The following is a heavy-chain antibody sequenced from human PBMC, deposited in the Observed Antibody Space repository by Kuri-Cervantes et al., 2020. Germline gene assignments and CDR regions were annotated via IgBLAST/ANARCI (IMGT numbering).Heavy chain of an antibody. J-gene: IGHJ6*03. Sequence: SETLSLTCTVSGGSISSYYWSWIRQPPGKGLEWIGYIYYSGSTNYNPSLKSRVTISVDTSKNQFSLKLSSVTAADTAVYYCARGVTTGYSSSWCQAHYYYYMDVWGKGTTVTVSS. CDR2: IYYSGST. CDR3: ARGVTTGYSSSWCQAHYYYYMDV. CDR1: GGSISSYY. V-gene: IGHV4-59*01. D-gene: IGHD6-13*01.